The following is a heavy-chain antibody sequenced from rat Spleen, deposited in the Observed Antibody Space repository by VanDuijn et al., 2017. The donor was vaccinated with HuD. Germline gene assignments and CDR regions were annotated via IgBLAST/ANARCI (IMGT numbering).Heavy chain of an antibody. V-gene: IGHV5-20*01. D-gene: IGHD2-7*01. CDR1: GFTFSDYY. CDR3: ATDDSRISRFAY. J-gene: IGHJ3*01. Sequence: EVQLVESGGGLVQPGRSMKLSCAASGFTFSDYYMAWVRQAPTKGLEWVATISYDGSSTYYPDSVKGRFTISRDNAENTVYLQMNSLRSEDTATYYCATDDSRISRFAYWGQGTLVTVSS. CDR2: ISYDGSST.